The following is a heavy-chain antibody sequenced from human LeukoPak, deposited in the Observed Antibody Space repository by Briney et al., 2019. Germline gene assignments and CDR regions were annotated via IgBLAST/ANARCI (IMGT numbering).Heavy chain of an antibody. V-gene: IGHV1-8*02. D-gene: IGHD3-10*01. J-gene: IGHJ4*02. CDR2: NNPKSGNT. Sequence: ASVKVSCKASGYTFSNYDINWVRQATGQGLEWIGWNNPKSGNTGYAQKFQGRVTMTRVNANNTAYMELTSLTFDDTAVYYCARGRGIAEFSIWGQGTLVTVSS. CDR1: GYTFSNYD. CDR3: ARGRGIAEFSI.